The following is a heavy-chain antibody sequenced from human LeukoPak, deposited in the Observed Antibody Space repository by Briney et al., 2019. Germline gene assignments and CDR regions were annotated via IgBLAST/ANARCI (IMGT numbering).Heavy chain of an antibody. V-gene: IGHV3-53*04. D-gene: IGHD6-13*01. Sequence: PWASLRLSCAASGFTVSSNYMSWVRQAPGQGLEWVSGIYSGGSTYYADSVTRGFTISRHNSKSRLYFQMKSLREEATAVYYCARDTSPRRRGIAAAVDYWGQGTLVSVSS. J-gene: IGHJ4*02. CDR1: GFTVSSNY. CDR2: IYSGGST. CDR3: ARDTSPRRRGIAAAVDY.